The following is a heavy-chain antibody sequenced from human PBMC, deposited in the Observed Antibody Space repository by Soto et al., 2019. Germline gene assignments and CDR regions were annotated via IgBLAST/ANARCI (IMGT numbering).Heavy chain of an antibody. CDR3: ARDVIQLWPAY. J-gene: IGHJ4*02. CDR1: GYTFTSYY. Sequence: QVQLVQSGAEVKKPGASVMVYCEASGYTFTSYYMHWVRQAPGQGLEWMGIINPSGGSTSYAQKFQGRVTMTRDTSTSTVYMELSSLRSEDTAVYYCARDVIQLWPAYWGQVTLVTVSS. D-gene: IGHD5-18*01. CDR2: INPSGGST. V-gene: IGHV1-46*01.